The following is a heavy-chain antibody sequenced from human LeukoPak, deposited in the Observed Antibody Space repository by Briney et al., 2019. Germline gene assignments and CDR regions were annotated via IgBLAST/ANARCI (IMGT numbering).Heavy chain of an antibody. D-gene: IGHD4-17*01. V-gene: IGHV1-69*05. J-gene: IGHJ4*02. Sequence: ASVKVSCKASGGTFSSYAISWVRQAPGQGLEWMGGIIPIFGTANYAQKFQGRVTITTDESTSTAYMELSSLRSEDTALYYCARAGAAVTMFFDFWGQGTLVTVSS. CDR1: GGTFSSYA. CDR3: ARAGAAVTMFFDF. CDR2: IIPIFGTA.